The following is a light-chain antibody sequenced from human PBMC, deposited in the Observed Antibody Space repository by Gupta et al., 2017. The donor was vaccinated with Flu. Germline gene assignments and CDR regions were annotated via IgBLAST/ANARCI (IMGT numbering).Light chain of an antibody. J-gene: IGKJ4*01. CDR3: QQDYTTHS. Sequence: DIVMTQSPDSLAVSLGERATINCKSRQSVLYSSNNKNYLAWYQQKPGQPPKLLIYWASTRESGVPDRFSGSGSGTDFTLTISSRQAEDVAVYYWQQDYTTHSFGGGTKVEIK. V-gene: IGKV4-1*01. CDR1: QSVLYSSNNKNY. CDR2: WAS.